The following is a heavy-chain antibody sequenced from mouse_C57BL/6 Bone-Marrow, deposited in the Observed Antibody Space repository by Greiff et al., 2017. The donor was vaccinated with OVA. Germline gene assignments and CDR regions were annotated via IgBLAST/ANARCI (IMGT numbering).Heavy chain of an antibody. Sequence: EVNVVESGGGLVKPGGSLKLSCAASGFTFSSYAMSWVRQTPEKRLEWVGTISDGGSYTYYTENVKGGFTISRDNAKNNLYRQMSHLKSEDTAMYYCARVIYYYGSSYPYYAMDYWGQGTSVTVSS. CDR1: GFTFSSYA. D-gene: IGHD1-1*01. CDR3: ARVIYYYGSSYPYYAMDY. V-gene: IGHV5-4*03. J-gene: IGHJ4*01. CDR2: ISDGGSYT.